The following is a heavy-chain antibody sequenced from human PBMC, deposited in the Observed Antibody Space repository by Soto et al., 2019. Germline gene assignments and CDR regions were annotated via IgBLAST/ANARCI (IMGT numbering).Heavy chain of an antibody. J-gene: IGHJ6*04. CDR3: ARGIRNYYGADV. Sequence: GGSLRLSCVASGFTFTAYWMHWVRQAPGQGLVWVSRIKFDGITASYADSVNGRFTISRDNAKNTVYLQMDSLRAEDTGMYYCARGIRNYYGADVWGKGTTVPVSS. CDR2: IKFDGITA. CDR1: GFTFTAYW. D-gene: IGHD2-21*01. V-gene: IGHV3-74*01.